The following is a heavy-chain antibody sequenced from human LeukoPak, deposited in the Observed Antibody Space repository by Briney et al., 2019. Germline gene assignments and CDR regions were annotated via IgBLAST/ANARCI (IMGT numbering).Heavy chain of an antibody. D-gene: IGHD3-9*01. CDR2: IYTSGST. V-gene: IGHV4-4*07. Sequence: PSETLSLTCTVSGGSISSYYWSWIRQPAGKGLEWIGRIYTSGSTNYNPSLKSRVTMPVDTSKNQFSLKLSSVTAADTAVYYCARVGYDILSPGGFDPWGQGTLVTVSS. J-gene: IGHJ5*02. CDR3: ARVGYDILSPGGFDP. CDR1: GGSISSYY.